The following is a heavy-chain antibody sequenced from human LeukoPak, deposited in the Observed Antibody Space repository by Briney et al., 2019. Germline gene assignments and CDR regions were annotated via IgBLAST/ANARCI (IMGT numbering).Heavy chain of an antibody. V-gene: IGHV3-48*01. CDR3: AKDLGIYDYVWGSYRYRDYYYGMDV. J-gene: IGHJ6*02. D-gene: IGHD3-16*02. Sequence: GGSLRLSCAASGFTFSSYSMNWVRQAPGKGLEWVSYISSSSSTIYYADSVKGRFTISRDNAKNSLYLQMNSLRAEDTAVYYCAKDLGIYDYVWGSYRYRDYYYGMDVWGQGTTVTVSS. CDR1: GFTFSSYS. CDR2: ISSSSSTI.